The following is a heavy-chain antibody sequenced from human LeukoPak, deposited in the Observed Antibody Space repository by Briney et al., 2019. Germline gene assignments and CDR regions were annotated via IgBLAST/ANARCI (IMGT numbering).Heavy chain of an antibody. CDR1: GFTFSSYA. Sequence: PGGSLRLSCAASGFTFSSYAMNWVRQAPGKGLEWVSATGSTGVSTFYADSVKGRFTVSRDNSKNTLSLQMNSLRAEDTAVYYCAKEAVSTVVSGWFDPWGQGTLVTVSS. V-gene: IGHV3-23*01. J-gene: IGHJ5*02. D-gene: IGHD3-22*01. CDR2: TGSTGVST. CDR3: AKEAVSTVVSGWFDP.